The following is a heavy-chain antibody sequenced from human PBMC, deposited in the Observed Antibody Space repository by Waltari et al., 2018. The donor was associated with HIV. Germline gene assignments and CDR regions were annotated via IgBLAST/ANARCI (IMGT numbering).Heavy chain of an antibody. CDR2: SNHSGST. D-gene: IGHD4-17*01. CDR1: GGYFSGYS. Sequence: VQLQQWGAGLLKPSETLSLTCAVSGGYFSGYSWSWIRQSPGKGLEWICKSNHSGSTNYNPSLQSRVTMSVDTSKNHFSLNLSSVTAADSAVYHCARQHDYGGPTSKYYQYYGMDVWGQGTTVTVS. V-gene: IGHV4-34*01. J-gene: IGHJ6*02. CDR3: ARQHDYGGPTSKYYQYYGMDV.